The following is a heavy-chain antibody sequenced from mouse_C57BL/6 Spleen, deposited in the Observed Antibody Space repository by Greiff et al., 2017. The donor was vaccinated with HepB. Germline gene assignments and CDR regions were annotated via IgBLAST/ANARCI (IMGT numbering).Heavy chain of an antibody. CDR1: GFTFTDYY. Sequence: EVKLMESGGGLVQPGGSLSLPCAASGFTFTDYYMSWVRQPPGKALEWLGFIRNKANGYTTEYSASVKGRFTISRDNSQSILYLQMNALRAEDSATYYCARFLPGGYAMDYWGQGTSVTVSS. CDR3: ARFLPGGYAMDY. CDR2: IRNKANGYTT. D-gene: IGHD2-10*01. V-gene: IGHV7-3*01. J-gene: IGHJ4*01.